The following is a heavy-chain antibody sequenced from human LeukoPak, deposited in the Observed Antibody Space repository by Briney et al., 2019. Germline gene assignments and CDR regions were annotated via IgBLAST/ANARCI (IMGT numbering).Heavy chain of an antibody. CDR1: GGTFSSYA. J-gene: IGHJ6*02. CDR3: ARDRGHTAMDNYYYYYGMDV. D-gene: IGHD5-18*01. V-gene: IGHV1-69*04. Sequence: SVKVSCKASGGTFSSYAISWVRQAPGQGLEWMGRIIPILGIANYAQKFQGRVTITADKSTSTAYMELSSLRSEDTAVYYCARDRGHTAMDNYYYYYGMDVWGQGTTVTVSS. CDR2: IIPILGIA.